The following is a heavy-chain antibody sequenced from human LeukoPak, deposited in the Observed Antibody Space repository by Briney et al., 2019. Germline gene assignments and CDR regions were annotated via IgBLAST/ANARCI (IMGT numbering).Heavy chain of an antibody. Sequence: SETLSLTCTVSGGSISNYYWSWIRQPPGKGLEWIGYVFYSGSTNYNPSLRSRVTISVDTSKNQFSLKLSSVTAADTALYYCARAGYYDFWSGYYYYMDVWGKGTTVTVSS. CDR3: ARAGYYDFWSGYYYYMDV. CDR2: VFYSGST. V-gene: IGHV4-59*01. CDR1: GGSISNYY. J-gene: IGHJ6*03. D-gene: IGHD3-3*01.